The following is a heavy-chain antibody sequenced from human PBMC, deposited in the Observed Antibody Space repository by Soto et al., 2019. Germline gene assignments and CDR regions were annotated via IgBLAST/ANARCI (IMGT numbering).Heavy chain of an antibody. CDR3: ARDRCITMIVGKGAFDI. J-gene: IGHJ3*02. Sequence: SETLSLTCTVSGGSTSSGGYYWSWIRQHPGKGLEWIGFIYYSGSTYYNPSLKSRVTRSVVTSKHQFCLTLSSVTAADTAVYYCARDRCITMIVGKGAFDIWGQGTMVTVSS. CDR2: IYYSGST. D-gene: IGHD3-22*01. CDR1: GGSTSSGGYY. V-gene: IGHV4-31*03.